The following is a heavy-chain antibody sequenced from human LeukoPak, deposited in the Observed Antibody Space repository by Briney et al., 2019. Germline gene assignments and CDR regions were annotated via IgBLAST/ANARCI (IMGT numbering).Heavy chain of an antibody. V-gene: IGHV4-39*01. CDR1: GGSISSSSYY. CDR2: IYYSGST. CDR3: ARHEAIFGVVIMAWFDP. D-gene: IGHD3-3*01. J-gene: IGHJ5*02. Sequence: SETLSLTCTVSGGSISSSSYYWGWIRQPPGKGLEWIGSIYYSGSTHYNPSLKSRVTISVDTSKNQFSLKLSSVTAADTAVYYCARHEAIFGVVIMAWFDPWGQGTLVTVSS.